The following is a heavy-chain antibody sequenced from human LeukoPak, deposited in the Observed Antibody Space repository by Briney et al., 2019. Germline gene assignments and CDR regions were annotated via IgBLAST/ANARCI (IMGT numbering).Heavy chain of an antibody. D-gene: IGHD3-10*01. J-gene: IGHJ4*02. CDR2: ISPNSGGT. CDR3: ARDRGFYGSGSYYFDY. CDR1: GYTFTGYY. V-gene: IGHV1-2*02. Sequence: ASVKVSCKASGYTFTGYYMHWVRQAPGQGLEWMGWISPNSGGTNYAQKFQGRVTMTRDTSNSTAYMEPSRLRSDDTAVYYCARDRGFYGSGSYYFDYWGQGTLVTVSS.